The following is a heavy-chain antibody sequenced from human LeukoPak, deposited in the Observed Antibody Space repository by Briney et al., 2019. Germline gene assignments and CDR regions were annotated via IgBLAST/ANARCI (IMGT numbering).Heavy chain of an antibody. CDR1: GFTFSSYA. D-gene: IGHD3-22*01. J-gene: IGHJ3*02. V-gene: IGHV3-23*01. Sequence: PGGSLRLSCAASGFTFSSYAMSWVRQAPGKGLEWVSAISGSGGSTYYADSVKGRFTISRDNSKNTLYLQMNSLRAEDTAVYYCAKELSSRPHYYDSSGYSLDAFDIWGQGTMVTVSS. CDR2: ISGSGGST. CDR3: AKELSSRPHYYDSSGYSLDAFDI.